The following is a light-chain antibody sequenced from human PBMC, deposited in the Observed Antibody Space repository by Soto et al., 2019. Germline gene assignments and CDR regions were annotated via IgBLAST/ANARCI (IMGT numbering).Light chain of an antibody. Sequence: DIQMTQSPSSLSASVGDRVTISCRASQSIGSYLNWYQQKPGKAPKVLISGASRLQSGVPSRFSGSGSGTDFTLTISSLQPEDYATYYCQQTYTMPLYTCGQGTKLEIK. CDR1: QSIGSY. J-gene: IGKJ2*01. CDR3: QQTYTMPLYT. CDR2: GAS. V-gene: IGKV1-39*01.